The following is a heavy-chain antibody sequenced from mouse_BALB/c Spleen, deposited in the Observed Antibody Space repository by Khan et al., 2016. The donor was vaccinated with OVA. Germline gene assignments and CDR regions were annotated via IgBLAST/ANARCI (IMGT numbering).Heavy chain of an antibody. CDR3: ARVYGGDFDY. D-gene: IGHD1-1*01. J-gene: IGHJ2*01. CDR2: ISYSGNT. CDR1: GYSITSDYA. Sequence: EVPLQESGPGLVKPSQSLSLTCTVTGYSITSDYAWNWIRQFPGNKLEWMGFISYSGNTNYNPSLKSRASITRDTSKNQFCLHLNSVTTEDTATYYCARVYGGDFDYWGQGTTLTVSS. V-gene: IGHV3-2*02.